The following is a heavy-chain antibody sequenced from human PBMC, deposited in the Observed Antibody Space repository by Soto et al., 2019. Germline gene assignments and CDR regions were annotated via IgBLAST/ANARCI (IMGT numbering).Heavy chain of an antibody. CDR3: ARRGMVRGVITPYGMDV. Sequence: QVQLQQWGAGLLKPSETLSLTCAVYGGSFSGYYWSWIRQPPGKGLEWIGEINHSGSTNYNPSLKGRVTISVDTSKNQFSLKLSSVTAADTAVYYCARRGMVRGVITPYGMDVWGQGTTVTVSS. CDR2: INHSGST. J-gene: IGHJ6*02. D-gene: IGHD3-10*01. CDR1: GGSFSGYY. V-gene: IGHV4-34*01.